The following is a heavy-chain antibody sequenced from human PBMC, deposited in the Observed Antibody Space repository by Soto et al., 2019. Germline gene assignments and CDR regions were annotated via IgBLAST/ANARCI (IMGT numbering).Heavy chain of an antibody. V-gene: IGHV1-8*01. Sequence: ASVKVSCKASGYTFTSYDINWVRQATGQGLEWMGWMNPNSGNTGYAQKFQGRVTMTRNTSISTAYMELSSLRSEDTAVYYCARALYDFWSGLSPNYYYYMDVWGKGTTVTVSS. CDR2: MNPNSGNT. J-gene: IGHJ6*03. D-gene: IGHD3-3*01. CDR1: GYTFTSYD. CDR3: ARALYDFWSGLSPNYYYYMDV.